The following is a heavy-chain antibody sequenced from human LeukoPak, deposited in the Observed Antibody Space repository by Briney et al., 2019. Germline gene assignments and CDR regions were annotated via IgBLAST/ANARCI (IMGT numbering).Heavy chain of an antibody. J-gene: IGHJ3*02. CDR2: IKQDESEK. V-gene: IGHV3-7*01. CDR1: GFSFSDYW. D-gene: IGHD1-26*01. CDR3: AKDNSGSSLNAFDI. Sequence: PGGSPRLSCAASGFSFSDYWMTWVRQAPGKGLEWVANIKQDESEKYYVDSVKGRFTISRDNAKNSLYLQMNSLRVEDTAVYYCAKDNSGSSLNAFDIWGQGTMVTVSS.